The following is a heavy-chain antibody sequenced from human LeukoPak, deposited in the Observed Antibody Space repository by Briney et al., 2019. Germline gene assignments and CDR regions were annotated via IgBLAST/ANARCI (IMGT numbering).Heavy chain of an antibody. CDR1: GYSFTSYW. D-gene: IGHD3-10*01. CDR3: ARSGRSSSNYFDY. V-gene: IGHV5-51*01. CDR2: IYPGDSDT. J-gene: IGHJ4*02. Sequence: RHGESLKISCKGSGYSFTSYWIGWVRQMPGKGLEWMGIIYPGDSDTRYSPSFQGQVTISADKSISTAYLQWSSLKASDTAMYYCARSGRSSSNYFDYWGQGTLVPVSS.